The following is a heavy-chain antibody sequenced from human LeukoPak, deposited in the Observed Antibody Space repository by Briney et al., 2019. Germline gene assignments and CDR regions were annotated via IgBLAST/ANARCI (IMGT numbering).Heavy chain of an antibody. CDR2: IDWDDDK. D-gene: IGHD5-12*01. CDR1: GFSLSTSGTR. Sequence: SGPTLVNPTQTLTLTCTFSGFSLSTSGTRVSWIRQPPGKALEWLARIDWDDDKFYGTSLKTRLTISKDTSKNQVVLTMTNMDPVDTASYYCARMLESGYDFYYFDYWGQGTLVTVSS. V-gene: IGHV2-70*04. CDR3: ARMLESGYDFYYFDY. J-gene: IGHJ4*02.